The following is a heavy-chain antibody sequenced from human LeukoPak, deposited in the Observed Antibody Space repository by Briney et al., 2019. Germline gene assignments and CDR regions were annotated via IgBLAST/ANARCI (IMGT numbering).Heavy chain of an antibody. CDR2: MNPNSGNT. Sequence: ASVKVSCKASGYTFTSYDINWVRQATGRGLEWMGWMNPNSGNTGYARKFQGRVTITRNTSISTAYLELSSLRSEDTAVYYYARGVYYYMDVWGKGTTVTVS. CDR1: GYTFTSYD. V-gene: IGHV1-8*03. CDR3: ARGVYYYMDV. J-gene: IGHJ6*03.